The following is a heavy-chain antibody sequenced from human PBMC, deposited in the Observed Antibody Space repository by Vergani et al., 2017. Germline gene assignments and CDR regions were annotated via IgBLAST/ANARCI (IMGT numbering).Heavy chain of an antibody. V-gene: IGHV3-30*18. CDR1: GFTFSSYG. CDR3: AKYQGLYYDSLGCDY. D-gene: IGHD3-22*01. J-gene: IGHJ4*02. CDR2: ISYDGSNK. Sequence: QVQLVESGGGVVQPGRSLRLSCAASGFTFSSYGMHWVRQAPGKGLEWVAVISYDGSNKYYADSVKGRFTISRDNSTNTLYLQMNSLRAEDTAVYYCAKYQGLYYDSLGCDYWGQGTLVTVSS.